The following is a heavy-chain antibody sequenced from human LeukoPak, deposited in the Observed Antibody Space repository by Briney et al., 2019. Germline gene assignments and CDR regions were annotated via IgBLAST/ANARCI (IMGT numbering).Heavy chain of an antibody. CDR2: ISPDNGNT. CDR1: GYSFTRHG. CDR3: ARETTGEFDY. J-gene: IGHJ4*02. Sequence: ASAKVSCKASGYSFTRHGLNWVRQAPGQGLEWIGWISPDNGNTNNAQKVQGRITMTMDRSTSTVYMELRSLRSDDTAVYYCARETTGEFDYWGQGSLVTVSS. V-gene: IGHV1-18*01. D-gene: IGHD4-17*01.